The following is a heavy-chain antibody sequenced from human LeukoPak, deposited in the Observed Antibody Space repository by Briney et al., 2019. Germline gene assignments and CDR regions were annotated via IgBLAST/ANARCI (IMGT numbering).Heavy chain of an antibody. CDR3: ARVLIYYYGSGSYRNYCFDY. CDR1: GYTFTGYY. CDR2: INPNSGGT. Sequence: ASVKVSCKASGYTFTGYYMHWVRQAPGQGLEWMGWINPNSGGTNYAQKFQGRVTMTRDTSISTAYMELSRLRSDDTAVYYCARVLIYYYGSGSYRNYCFDYWGQGTLVTVSS. J-gene: IGHJ4*02. D-gene: IGHD3-10*01. V-gene: IGHV1-2*02.